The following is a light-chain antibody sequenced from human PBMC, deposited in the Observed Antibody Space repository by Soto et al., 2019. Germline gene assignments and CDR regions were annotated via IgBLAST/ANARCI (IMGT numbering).Light chain of an antibody. CDR2: GAS. CDR3: QQYGGSSLYT. J-gene: IGKJ2*01. Sequence: EIVLTQSPGTLSLSPGERATLSCRASQSVSSSYLGWYQQKPGQAPRLLIYGASTRATGIPDRFSGSGSGTDFTLTISRLDPEDFAVSYCQQYGGSSLYTFGQGTKLEIK. CDR1: QSVSSSY. V-gene: IGKV3-20*01.